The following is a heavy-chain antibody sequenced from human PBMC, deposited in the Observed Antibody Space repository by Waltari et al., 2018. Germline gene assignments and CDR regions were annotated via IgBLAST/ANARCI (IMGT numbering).Heavy chain of an antibody. CDR2: INPNSGET. Sequence: QVNLAQSGAAVKKPGASVKVSCKASGITFTGHYMHWVRQAPGQGLEWMGWINPNSGETKYAPKFQGRVAVTRDTSISTIYMEIINLTSDDTAVYYCARVWFHSGLDYWGQGTLVTVSS. J-gene: IGHJ4*02. V-gene: IGHV1-2*02. CDR3: ARVWFHSGLDY. CDR1: GITFTGHY. D-gene: IGHD5-12*01.